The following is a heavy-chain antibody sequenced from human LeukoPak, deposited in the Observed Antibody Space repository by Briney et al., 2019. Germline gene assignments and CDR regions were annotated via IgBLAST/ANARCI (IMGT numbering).Heavy chain of an antibody. CDR1: GYSFARYG. D-gene: IGHD1-26*01. V-gene: IGHV1-18*01. Sequence: ASVKVSCKASGYSFARYGITWVRQAPGQGLEWMGWITAYNGDTKSAQKFQGRLTMTTDASTSTANMELKSLRSDDTAVYYCARGVGANSRPDYWGQGTLVTVSS. CDR2: ITAYNGDT. CDR3: ARGVGANSRPDY. J-gene: IGHJ4*02.